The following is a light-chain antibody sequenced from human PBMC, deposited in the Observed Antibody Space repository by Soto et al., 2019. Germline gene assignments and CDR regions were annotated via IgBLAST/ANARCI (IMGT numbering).Light chain of an antibody. CDR1: QNLLHSNVYNY. CDR3: AQGLATPFT. CDR2: LGS. V-gene: IGKV2-28*01. J-gene: IGKJ4*01. Sequence: EIVLTQSPLSLPVTPGEPASISCGPSQNLLHSNVYNYLNWYLQKPGQSPQLLIYLGSNRASGVPDRFGGSGSGTDFTLTINRVEAEDVGLYFCAQGLATPFTFGGGTKVEIK.